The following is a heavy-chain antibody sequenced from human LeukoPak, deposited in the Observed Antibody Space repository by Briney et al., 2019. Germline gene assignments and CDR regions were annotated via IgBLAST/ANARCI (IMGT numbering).Heavy chain of an antibody. J-gene: IGHJ4*02. D-gene: IGHD4-17*01. CDR3: AKPIMTTVTTLGLYSDY. Sequence: PGGSLRLSCAASGFTFSNYGMHWVRQAPGKGLEWVAVISYDGSNRYYADSVKGRFTISRDNSKNTLYLQMNSLRAEDTAVYYCAKPIMTTVTTLGLYSDYWGQGALVTVSS. CDR1: GFTFSNYG. CDR2: ISYDGSNR. V-gene: IGHV3-30*18.